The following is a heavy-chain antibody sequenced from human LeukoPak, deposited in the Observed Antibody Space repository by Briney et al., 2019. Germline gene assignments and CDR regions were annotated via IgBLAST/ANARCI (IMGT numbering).Heavy chain of an antibody. CDR3: ARGHCSSTSCYVRPLGRYYYYGMDV. CDR2: ISYDGSNK. V-gene: IGHV3-30-3*01. J-gene: IGHJ6*02. CDR1: GFTFSSYA. D-gene: IGHD2-2*01. Sequence: QAGGSLRLSCAASGFTFSSYAMHWVRQAPGKGLEWVAVISYDGSNKYYADSVKGRFTISRDNSKNTLYLQMNSLRAEDTAVYYCARGHCSSTSCYVRPLGRYYYYGMDVWGQGTTVTVSS.